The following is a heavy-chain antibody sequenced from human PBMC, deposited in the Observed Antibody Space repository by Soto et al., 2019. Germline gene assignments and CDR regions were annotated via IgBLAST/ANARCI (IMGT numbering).Heavy chain of an antibody. V-gene: IGHV4-34*01. D-gene: IGHD2-8*02. Sequence: QVQLQQWGAGLLKPSETLSLTCAVYGGSFSGYSWTWIRQPPGTGLEWIGEINHSGSTNYNPSLKSRVPLSVDTSKNQFSLTLTSVTAADTAVYYCARDKITGLFDYWGQGTLVTVSS. CDR2: INHSGST. CDR3: ARDKITGLFDY. J-gene: IGHJ4*02. CDR1: GGSFSGYS.